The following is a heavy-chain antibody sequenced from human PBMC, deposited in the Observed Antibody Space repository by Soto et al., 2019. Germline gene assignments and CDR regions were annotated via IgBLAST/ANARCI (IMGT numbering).Heavy chain of an antibody. CDR2: IVPIRRTA. J-gene: IGHJ4*02. CDR3: VRDSGAKLSSS. D-gene: IGHD6-13*01. CDR1: GGTFSSYR. Sequence: SVKVSCKASGGTFSSYRINWVRQAPGQGLEWVGGIVPIRRTADYAQTFQGRVSITADESARTSYMELRSLRPQDTAVYYCVRDSGAKLSSSWGQGTLVTVSS. V-gene: IGHV1-69*13.